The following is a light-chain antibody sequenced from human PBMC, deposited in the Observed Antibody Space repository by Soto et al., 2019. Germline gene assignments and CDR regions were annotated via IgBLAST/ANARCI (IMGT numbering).Light chain of an antibody. CDR2: GAS. CDR1: QSVSSSY. Sequence: EIVLTQSPGTLSLSPGERATLSCRASQSVSSSYLAWYQQKPGQAPRLLIYGASSRATGIPDRFSGSGSGTDFTLTIRGLEPEDAALYYCQQYGSSPITFGQGTRLE. J-gene: IGKJ5*01. V-gene: IGKV3-20*01. CDR3: QQYGSSPIT.